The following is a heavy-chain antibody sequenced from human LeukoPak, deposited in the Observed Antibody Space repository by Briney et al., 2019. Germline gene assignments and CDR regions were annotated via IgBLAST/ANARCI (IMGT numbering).Heavy chain of an antibody. Sequence: ASVKVSCKASGYTFTSYDINWVRQATGQGLEWMGWMNPNSGNTGYAQKFQGRVTITRNTSISTAYMELSSLRSEDTAVYYCARGLLWFGELFSNNWFDPWGQGTLVTVSS. J-gene: IGHJ5*02. CDR2: MNPNSGNT. V-gene: IGHV1-8*03. D-gene: IGHD3-10*01. CDR3: ARGLLWFGELFSNNWFDP. CDR1: GYTFTSYD.